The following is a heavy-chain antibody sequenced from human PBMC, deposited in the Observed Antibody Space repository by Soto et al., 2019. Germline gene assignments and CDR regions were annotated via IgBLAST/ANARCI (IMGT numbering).Heavy chain of an antibody. CDR2: IDYSGST. CDR1: GGSISSSSYY. D-gene: IGHD6-13*01. Sequence: SETLSLTCTVSGGSISSSSYYWGWIRQPPGKGLEWIGSIDYSGSTYYNPSLKSRVTISVDTSKNQFSLKVSSVTAADTAVYYCATRRVYDYYSMDVWGQGTTVTVSS. CDR3: ATRRVYDYYSMDV. J-gene: IGHJ6*02. V-gene: IGHV4-39*01.